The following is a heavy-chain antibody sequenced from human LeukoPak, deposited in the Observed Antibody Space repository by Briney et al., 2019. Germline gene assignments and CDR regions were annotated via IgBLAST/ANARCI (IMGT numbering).Heavy chain of an antibody. CDR3: ARGKGSLEGLFDY. J-gene: IGHJ4*02. D-gene: IGHD3-3*01. CDR2: IIPIFGTA. V-gene: IGHV1-69*13. CDR1: GGTFSSYA. Sequence: ASVKVSCKASGGTFSSYAISWVRQAPGQGLEWMGGIIPIFGTANYVQKFQGRVTITADESTSTAYMELSSLRSEDTAVYYCARGKGSLEGLFDYWGQGTLVTVSS.